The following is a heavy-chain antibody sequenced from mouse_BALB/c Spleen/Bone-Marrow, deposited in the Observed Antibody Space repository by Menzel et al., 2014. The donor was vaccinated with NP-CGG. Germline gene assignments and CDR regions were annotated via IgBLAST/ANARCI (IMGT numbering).Heavy chain of an antibody. CDR1: GYTSTDYE. CDR2: IDPETGDT. D-gene: IGHD2-13*01. CDR3: TSRIYYGDAMDY. V-gene: IGHV1-15*01. Sequence: LVEPGVDLVRPGASVMLSCKASGYTSTDYEMFWVKQTPAHGLAWFGTIDPETGDTAYNQKFKGKATLTADKFSNTAYMELRSLTSEDSAVYYCTSRIYYGDAMDYWGQGTSVSVSS. J-gene: IGHJ4*01.